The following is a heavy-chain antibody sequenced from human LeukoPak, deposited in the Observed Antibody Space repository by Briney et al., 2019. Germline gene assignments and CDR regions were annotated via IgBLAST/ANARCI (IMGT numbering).Heavy chain of an antibody. Sequence: SETLSLTCTVSGGSISSSTFYWGWIRQPPGKGLEWIGSLYYSGSTYYNPSLKSRVTISVDTSKNQFSLKLSSVTAADTAVYYCARGYYRWFDPWGQGTLVTVSS. CDR1: GGSISSSTFY. V-gene: IGHV4-39*01. J-gene: IGHJ5*02. CDR3: ARGYYRWFDP. CDR2: LYYSGST. D-gene: IGHD1-26*01.